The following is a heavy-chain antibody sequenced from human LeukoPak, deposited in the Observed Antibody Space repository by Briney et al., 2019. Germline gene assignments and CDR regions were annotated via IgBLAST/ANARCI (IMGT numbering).Heavy chain of an antibody. CDR2: ISSSSSYI. V-gene: IGHV3-21*01. D-gene: IGHD6-13*01. Sequence: GGSLRLSCAASGFTFGSYSMHWVRQAPGKGLEWVSSISSSSSYIYYADSVKGRFTISRDNAKSSLYLQMNSLRAEDTAVYYCAREIAAAGIDYWGQGTLVTVSS. CDR3: AREIAAAGIDY. J-gene: IGHJ4*02. CDR1: GFTFGSYS.